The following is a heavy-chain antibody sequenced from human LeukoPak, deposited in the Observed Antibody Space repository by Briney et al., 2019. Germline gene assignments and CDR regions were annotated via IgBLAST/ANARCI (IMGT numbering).Heavy chain of an antibody. D-gene: IGHD2/OR15-2a*01. CDR2: ISSSSSTI. Sequence: QSGGSLRLSCAVSGFTFSSYSMNWVRQAPGKGLEWVSYISSSSSTIYYADSVKGRFTISRDNAKNSLYLQMNSLRAEDTAVYYCARDGSTTGFDYWGQGTLVTVSS. V-gene: IGHV3-48*01. CDR3: ARDGSTTGFDY. J-gene: IGHJ4*02. CDR1: GFTFSSYS.